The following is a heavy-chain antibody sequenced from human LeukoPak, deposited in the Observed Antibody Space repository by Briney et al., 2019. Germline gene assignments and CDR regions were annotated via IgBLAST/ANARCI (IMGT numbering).Heavy chain of an antibody. V-gene: IGHV4-38-2*01. D-gene: IGHD3-10*01. J-gene: IGHJ4*02. CDR2: IYHSGST. CDR1: GYSISSGYY. Sequence: SETLSLTCAVSGYSISSGYYWGWIRQPPGKGLEWIGRIYHSGSTNYNPSLKSRVTISVDTSKNQFSLKLSSVTAADTAVYYCARFKVRGVIKTFDYWGQGTLVTVSS. CDR3: ARFKVRGVIKTFDY.